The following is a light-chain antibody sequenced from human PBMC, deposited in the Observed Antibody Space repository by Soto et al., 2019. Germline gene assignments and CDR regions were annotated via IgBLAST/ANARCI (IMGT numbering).Light chain of an antibody. J-gene: IGLJ1*01. CDR2: EVS. V-gene: IGLV2-8*01. Sequence: HSALTQPPSASGSPGQSVTISCTGTSSDVGGYNSVSWYQHHPGKAPKLMIYEVSKRPSGVPDRFSGSKSANTASLTVSWLQAEDEADYNCSSYAGSNNYVFGTGTKVTVL. CDR3: SSYAGSNNYV. CDR1: SSDVGGYNS.